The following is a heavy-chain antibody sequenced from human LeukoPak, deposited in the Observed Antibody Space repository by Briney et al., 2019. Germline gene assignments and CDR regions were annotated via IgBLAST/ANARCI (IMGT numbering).Heavy chain of an antibody. CDR3: ARGYCSGGSCYSGGSY. J-gene: IGHJ4*02. D-gene: IGHD2-15*01. V-gene: IGHV3-30*03. CDR1: GFTFSSYG. Sequence: GRSLRLSCAASGFTFSSYGMHWVRQAPGKGLEWVAVISYDGSNKYYADSVKGRFTISRDNSKNTLYLQMNSLRAEDTAVYYCARGYCSGGSCYSGGSYWGQGTLVTVSS. CDR2: ISYDGSNK.